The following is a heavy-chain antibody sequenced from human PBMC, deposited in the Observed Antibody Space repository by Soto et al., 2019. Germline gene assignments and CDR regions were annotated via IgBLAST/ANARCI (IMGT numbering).Heavy chain of an antibody. CDR3: ARDGHLGGSITGTTPHAPADAFDI. V-gene: IGHV3-33*01. D-gene: IGHD1-7*01. J-gene: IGHJ3*02. CDR1: GFTFSSYG. CDR2: IWYDGSNK. Sequence: GGSLRLSCAASGFTFSSYGMHWVRQAPGKGLEWVAVIWYDGSNKYYADSVKGRFTISRDNSKNTLYLQMNSLRAEDTAVYYGARDGHLGGSITGTTPHAPADAFDIWGQGTMVTVSS.